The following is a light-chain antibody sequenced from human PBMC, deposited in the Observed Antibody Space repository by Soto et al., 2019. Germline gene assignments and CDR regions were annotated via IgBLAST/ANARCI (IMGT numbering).Light chain of an antibody. CDR3: SAWDARMSGWV. Sequence: QSVLTQQPSASGTPGQRVTVSCSGGGSNIGGNYVSWYKQLPGTAPRLLIYRNNKRPSGVPDRFSCANSGTSASLAISGLRYEDEDDYYCSAWDARMSGWVFGGGTKLTVL. CDR1: GSNIGGNY. V-gene: IGLV1-47*01. CDR2: RNN. J-gene: IGLJ3*02.